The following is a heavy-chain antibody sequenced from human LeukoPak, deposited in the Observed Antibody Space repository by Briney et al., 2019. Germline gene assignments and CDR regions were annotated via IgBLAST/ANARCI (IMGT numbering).Heavy chain of an antibody. CDR1: GGSISSSSYY. D-gene: IGHD6-19*01. Sequence: PSETLSLTCTVSGGSISSSSYYWGWIRQPPGKGLEWIGSIYYSGSTYYNPSLKSRVTISVDTSKNQFSLKLSSVTAADTAVYYCAGHRGWHVSGWGQGTLVTVSS. V-gene: IGHV4-39*01. CDR3: AGHRGWHVSG. CDR2: IYYSGST. J-gene: IGHJ4*02.